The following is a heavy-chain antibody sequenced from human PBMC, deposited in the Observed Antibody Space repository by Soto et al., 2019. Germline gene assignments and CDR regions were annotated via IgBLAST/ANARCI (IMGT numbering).Heavy chain of an antibody. CDR3: ASTYYDFWSGPAGKTYYFDY. D-gene: IGHD3-3*01. CDR1: GGSISSGDYY. V-gene: IGHV4-30-4*01. Sequence: QVQLQESGPGLVKPSQTLSLTCTVSGGSISSGDYYWSWIRQPPGKGLEWIGYIYYSGSTYYNPSLESRGTLSLDTSKNQFSLKLRSVTAADTAVYYCASTYYDFWSGPAGKTYYFDYWGQGTLVTVSS. CDR2: IYYSGST. J-gene: IGHJ4*02.